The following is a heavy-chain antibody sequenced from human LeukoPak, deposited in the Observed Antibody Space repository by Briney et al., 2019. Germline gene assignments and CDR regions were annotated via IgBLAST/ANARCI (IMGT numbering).Heavy chain of an antibody. V-gene: IGHV4-39*07. CDR2: IYYSGST. D-gene: IGHD1-7*01. Sequence: PSETLSLTCTVSGGSISSSSYYWGWIRQPPGKGLEWIGSIYYSGSTYYNPSLKSRVTISVDTSKSQFSLKLSSVTAADTAVYYCARVMGTSDRENYLGYWGQGTLVTVSS. CDR1: GGSISSSSYY. J-gene: IGHJ4*02. CDR3: ARVMGTSDRENYLGY.